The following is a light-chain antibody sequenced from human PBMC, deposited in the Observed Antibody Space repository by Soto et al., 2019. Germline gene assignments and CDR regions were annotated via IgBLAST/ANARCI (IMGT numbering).Light chain of an antibody. Sequence: IQLTQSPSSLSASVGDRVTVTCRASQGINNYLAWYQQKPGKAPKLLIHAASTLQSGVPSRFIGSGSWTDFTLTISSLQPEDFATYDGLQLYSYPLTFGVGTKVESK. CDR3: LQLYSYPLT. CDR2: AAS. V-gene: IGKV1-9*01. J-gene: IGKJ4*01. CDR1: QGINNY.